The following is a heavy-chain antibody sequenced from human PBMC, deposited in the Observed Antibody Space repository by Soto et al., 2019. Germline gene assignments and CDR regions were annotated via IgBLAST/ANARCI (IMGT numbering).Heavy chain of an antibody. CDR3: TRFSEVVPAALYYMDV. D-gene: IGHD2-2*01. J-gene: IGHJ6*03. CDR2: IRSKAYGGTT. V-gene: IGHV3-49*03. CDR1: GFTFGDYA. Sequence: GGSLRLSCTASGFTFGDYAMSWFRQAPGKGLEWVGFIRSKAYGGTTEYAASVKGRFTISRDDSKSIAYLQMNSLKTEDTAVYYCTRFSEVVPAALYYMDVWGKGTTVTVSS.